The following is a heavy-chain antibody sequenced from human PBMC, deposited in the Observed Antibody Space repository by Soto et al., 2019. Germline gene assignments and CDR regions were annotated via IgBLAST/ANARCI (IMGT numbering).Heavy chain of an antibody. V-gene: IGHV3-30*18. J-gene: IGHJ6*02. CDR2: ISYDGSNK. CDR3: AKDQGIYYYYYGMDV. CDR1: GFTFSSYG. D-gene: IGHD6-13*01. Sequence: GGSLRLSCADSGFTFSSYGMHWVRQAPGKGLEWVAVISYDGSNKYYADSVKGRFTISRDNSKNTLDLQMNSLRAEDTAVYYCAKDQGIYYYYYGMDVWGQGTTVTVSS.